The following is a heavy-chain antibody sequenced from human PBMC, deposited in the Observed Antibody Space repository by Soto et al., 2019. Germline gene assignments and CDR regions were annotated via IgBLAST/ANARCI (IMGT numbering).Heavy chain of an antibody. V-gene: IGHV1-69*02. D-gene: IGHD2-15*01. CDR2: IIPILGIA. CDR1: GGTFSSYT. CDR3: AIHCSGGSCYDLNWFDP. J-gene: IGHJ5*02. Sequence: ASVKVSCKASGGTFSSYTISWVRQAPGQGLEWMGRIIPILGIANYAQKFQGRVTITADKSTSTAYMELSSLRSEDTAVYYCAIHCSGGSCYDLNWFDPWAQGTLVNGSS.